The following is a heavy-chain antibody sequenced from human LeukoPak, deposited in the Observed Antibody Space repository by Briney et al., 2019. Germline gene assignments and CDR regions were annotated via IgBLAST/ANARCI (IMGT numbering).Heavy chain of an antibody. CDR1: GGSISSYY. Sequence: SETLSLTCTVSGGSISSYYWGWIRQPPGKGLEWIGYIYYSGSTNYNPSLKSRVTISVDTSKNQFSLKLSSVTAADTAVYYCARGYYDSSGYCFDYWGQGTLVTVSS. J-gene: IGHJ4*02. V-gene: IGHV4-59*01. D-gene: IGHD3-22*01. CDR2: IYYSGST. CDR3: ARGYYDSSGYCFDY.